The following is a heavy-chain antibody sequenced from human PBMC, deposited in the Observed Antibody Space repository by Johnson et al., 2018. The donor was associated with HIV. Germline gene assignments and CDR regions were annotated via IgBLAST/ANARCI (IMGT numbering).Heavy chain of an antibody. CDR1: GFTFSSYA. CDR2: ISGSGGST. J-gene: IGHJ3*02. V-gene: IGHV3-23*04. Sequence: MLLVESGGGVVQPGGSLRLSCAASGFTFSSYAMSWVRQAPGKGLEWVSAISGSGGSTYYAYSVKGRFTISSDNSKNTLYLQMNSLRAEDTAVYYCAKEGSGYFHAFDIWGQGTMVTVSS. CDR3: AKEGSGYFHAFDI. D-gene: IGHD3-22*01.